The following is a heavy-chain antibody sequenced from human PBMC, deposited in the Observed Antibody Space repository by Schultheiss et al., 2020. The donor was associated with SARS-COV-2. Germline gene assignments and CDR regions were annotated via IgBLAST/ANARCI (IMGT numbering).Heavy chain of an antibody. V-gene: IGHV1-69*06. J-gene: IGHJ4*02. D-gene: IGHD6-13*01. CDR3: ARDGAAAESTFDY. CDR2: IIPIFGTA. CDR1: GYTFTSYY. Sequence: SVKVSCKASGYTFTSYYMHWVRQAPGQGLEWMGGIIPIFGTANYAQKFQGRVTITADKSTSTAYMELSSLRSEDTAVYYCARDGAAAESTFDYWGQGTLVTVSS.